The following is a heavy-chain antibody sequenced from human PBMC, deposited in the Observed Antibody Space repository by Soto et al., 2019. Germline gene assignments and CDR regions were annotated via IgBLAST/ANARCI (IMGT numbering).Heavy chain of an antibody. CDR2: IRGFSPYT. Sequence: EVQLVESGGGLVKPGGSLRLSCISSGSTFRPYTLNWVRHAPGTGLVWVSGIRGFSPYTFYAESAKGRSTISSDNAKNSLYLQMNSCRAEDTAVYYCARDRGYDAHDYYYNAMDVWSQGSTVTFS. D-gene: IGHD3-10*01. CDR3: ARDRGYDAHDYYYNAMDV. J-gene: IGHJ6*02. CDR1: GSTFRPYT. V-gene: IGHV3-21*01.